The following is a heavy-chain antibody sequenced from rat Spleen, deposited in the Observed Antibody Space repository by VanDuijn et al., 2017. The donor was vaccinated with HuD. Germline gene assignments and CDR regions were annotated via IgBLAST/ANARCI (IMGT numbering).Heavy chain of an antibody. Sequence: QVQLQQSGTELARPDSSVKISCKASGYTFISYYISWIKQTTGQGLEYIGYINTGSGGTNYNEKFKGKATLTVDKSSSTAFMQLSSLTPEDTAVYYCARSPTEGTLAAYYFDYWGQGVMVTVSS. CDR3: ARSPTEGTLAAYYFDY. CDR2: INTGSGGT. J-gene: IGHJ2*01. V-gene: IGHV1-43*01. D-gene: IGHD1-11*01. CDR1: GYTFISYY.